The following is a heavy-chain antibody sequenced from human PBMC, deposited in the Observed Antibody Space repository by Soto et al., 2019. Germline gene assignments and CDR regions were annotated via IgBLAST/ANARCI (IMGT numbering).Heavy chain of an antibody. CDR1: GISVISNY. D-gene: IGHD4-17*01. CDR3: ARDSPGGDGDYYFDC. J-gene: IGHJ4*02. CDR2: IYSGGAA. V-gene: IGHV3-66*01. Sequence: DVQLVESGGGLVQPGGSLRLSCAASGISVISNYMTWVRQAPGKGLEWVSVIYSGGAAFYADSVKGRFTVSRDKSRNKLFLQMNRLRVEDTAVYYCARDSPGGDGDYYFDCWGQGTLVTVSS.